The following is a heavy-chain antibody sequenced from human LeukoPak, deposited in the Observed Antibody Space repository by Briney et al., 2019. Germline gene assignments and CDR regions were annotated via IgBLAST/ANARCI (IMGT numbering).Heavy chain of an antibody. D-gene: IGHD5-12*01. Sequence: PSETLSLTCAVSGGSISRGGYSWSWIRQPPGEGLEWIGYFYYSGSTYYNPSLKSRVTISLDTSKNQFSLKLSSVTAADTAVYYCAREGYSGYDFQGGDAFDIWGQGTMVTVSS. CDR2: FYYSGST. J-gene: IGHJ3*02. CDR1: GGSISRGGYS. V-gene: IGHV4-30-4*07. CDR3: AREGYSGYDFQGGDAFDI.